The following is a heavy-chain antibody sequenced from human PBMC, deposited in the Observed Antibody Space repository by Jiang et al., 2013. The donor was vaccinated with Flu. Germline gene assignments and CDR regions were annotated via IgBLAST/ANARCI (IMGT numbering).Heavy chain of an antibody. CDR2: ISWDGIST. CDR3: AKDISGDLGYYFDY. V-gene: IGHV3-43D*04. CDR1: GFNFDDYA. J-gene: IGHJ4*02. Sequence: SGGVVVQPGGSLRLSCTASGFNFDDYAMHWVRQAPGKSLEWVSLISWDGISTYYVDSVKGRFTISRDNSQNSLYLQMNSLRAEDTALYYCAKDISGDLGYYFDYWGQGTLVTVSS. D-gene: IGHD1-14*01.